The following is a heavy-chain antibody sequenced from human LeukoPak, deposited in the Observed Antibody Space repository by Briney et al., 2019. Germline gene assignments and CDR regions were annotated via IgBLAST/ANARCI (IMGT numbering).Heavy chain of an antibody. J-gene: IGHJ2*01. V-gene: IGHV4-61*01. D-gene: IGHD3-10*01. CDR3: ARGSPMVRGVIGYFDL. CDR1: GGSISSGYYY. CDR2: IHYSGSN. Sequence: SQTLSLTCSDSGGSISSGYYYWTWIRQHPGKGLEWIGYIHYSGSNNYNPSLKSRVTTSVDTSKNQFSLKLTSVTAADTAVYYCARGSPMVRGVIGYFDLWGRGTLVTVSS.